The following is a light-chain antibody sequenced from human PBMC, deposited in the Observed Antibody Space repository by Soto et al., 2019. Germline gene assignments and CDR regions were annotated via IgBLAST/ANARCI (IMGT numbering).Light chain of an antibody. J-gene: IGLJ1*01. CDR1: SSDVGGYNY. V-gene: IGLV2-14*03. CDR3: YSYTSSNTYV. CDR2: DVS. Sequence: SVLTQPASVSWSPGQSITISCTGTSSDVGGYNYVSWYQHHPGKAPQLMIYDVSNRPSGVSNRFSGSKSGNTASLTISGLQAEDEADYYCYSYTSSNTYVFGTGTKVTVL.